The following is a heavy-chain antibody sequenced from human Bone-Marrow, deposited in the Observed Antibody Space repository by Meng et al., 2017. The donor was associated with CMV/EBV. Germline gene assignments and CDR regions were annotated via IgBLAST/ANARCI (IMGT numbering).Heavy chain of an antibody. CDR2: VNSKNEAT. CDR3: VRSSGWSLFDY. CDR1: GFTFSDYY. V-gene: IGHV1-2*02. J-gene: IGHJ4*02. Sequence: QVQVVQAGAGRKKPGASVKVSCKTSGFTFSDYYIHWVRQAPGQGLEWMGWVNSKNEATNYARKFQGRVSMTRDTSISTAHMELSRLMSDDTAVYYCVRSSGWSLFDYWGQGTLVTVSS. D-gene: IGHD6-19*01.